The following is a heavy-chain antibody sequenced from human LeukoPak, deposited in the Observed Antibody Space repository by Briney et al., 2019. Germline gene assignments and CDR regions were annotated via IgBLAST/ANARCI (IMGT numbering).Heavy chain of an antibody. Sequence: GGSLRLSCAASGFTFSYYSMNWVRQAPGKGLEWVSYISSNGSTIYYADSVKGRFTISRDNARNSLYLQMNSLRAEDTAVYYCARDNYDSSGPYYFDYWGQGTLVTVSS. J-gene: IGHJ4*02. CDR1: GFTFSYYS. V-gene: IGHV3-48*04. CDR2: ISSNGSTI. D-gene: IGHD3-22*01. CDR3: ARDNYDSSGPYYFDY.